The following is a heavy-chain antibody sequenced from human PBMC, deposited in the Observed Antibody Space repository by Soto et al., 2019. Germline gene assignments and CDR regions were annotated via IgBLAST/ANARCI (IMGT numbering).Heavy chain of an antibody. CDR3: ASLIGPDYDFYGMDV. CDR2: IYHSGST. V-gene: IGHV4-4*02. J-gene: IGHJ6*02. CDR1: GGSISSSNW. D-gene: IGHD3-3*01. Sequence: QVQLQESGPGLVKPSGTLSLTCAVSGGSISSSNWWSWVRQPPGKGLEWIGEIYHSGSTNYNPSLKGRVTISVDKSKNQFSLKLSSVTAADTAVYYCASLIGPDYDFYGMDVWGQGTTVTVSS.